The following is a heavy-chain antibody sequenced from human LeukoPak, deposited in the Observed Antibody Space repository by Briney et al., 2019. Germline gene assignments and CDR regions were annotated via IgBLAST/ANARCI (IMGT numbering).Heavy chain of an antibody. CDR1: GGTFSSYA. CDR2: IIPTFGTA. Sequence: GSSVKVSCKASGGTFSSYAISWVRQAPGQGLESMGGIIPTFGTANYAQKFQGRVTITTDESTSTAYMELGSLRYEDTAVYYCATVEWDTPHAYFDYWGQGTLVTVSS. CDR3: ATVEWDTPHAYFDY. D-gene: IGHD3-3*01. J-gene: IGHJ4*02. V-gene: IGHV1-69*05.